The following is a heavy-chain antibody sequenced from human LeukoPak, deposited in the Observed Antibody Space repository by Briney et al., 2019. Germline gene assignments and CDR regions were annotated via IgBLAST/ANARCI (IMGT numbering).Heavy chain of an antibody. Sequence: GESLKISCKGSGYIFNSYWIGWVRQMPGRGLEWMGIIYPGDSDTRYSPSFQGQVTISADKFITTAYLQWSSLKASDTAMYYCARQPDSGGSPLYWGQGTLVTVSS. CDR3: ARQPDSGGSPLY. J-gene: IGHJ4*02. CDR2: IYPGDSDT. V-gene: IGHV5-51*01. CDR1: GYIFNSYW. D-gene: IGHD3-22*01.